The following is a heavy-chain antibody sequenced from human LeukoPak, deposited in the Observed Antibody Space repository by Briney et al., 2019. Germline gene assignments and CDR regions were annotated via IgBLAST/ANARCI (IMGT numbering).Heavy chain of an antibody. J-gene: IGHJ4*02. CDR3: ARRRRSYSGSYGDYYFDY. CDR1: GYSISSGFY. D-gene: IGHD1-26*01. V-gene: IGHV4-38-2*02. CDR2: IFRSGST. Sequence: SETLSLTCSVSGYSISSGFYWGWIRQPPGKGLEWIGNIFRSGSTYYNTSLKSRVTISVDTSKNQFSLKLSSVTAADTAVYYCARRRRSYSGSYGDYYFDYWGQGTLVTVSS.